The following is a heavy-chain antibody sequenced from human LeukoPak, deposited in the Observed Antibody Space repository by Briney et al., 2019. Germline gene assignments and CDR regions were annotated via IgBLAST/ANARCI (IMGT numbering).Heavy chain of an antibody. V-gene: IGHV3-73*01. CDR3: TRTPSTYSYGIY. J-gene: IGHJ4*02. CDR1: GFTFSGSA. CDR2: IRGKANRYAT. D-gene: IGHD5-18*01. Sequence: GGSLRLSCAASGFTFSGSAMHWVRQASGNGLEWVGRIRGKANRYATAYAAAVKGRFTISRDDSKNTAYLQMNSLKTEDTAVYYCTRTPSTYSYGIYWGQGTLVTVSS.